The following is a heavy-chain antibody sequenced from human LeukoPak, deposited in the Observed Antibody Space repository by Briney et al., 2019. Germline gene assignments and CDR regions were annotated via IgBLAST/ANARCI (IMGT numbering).Heavy chain of an antibody. CDR1: GFTFSSYW. CDR2: IKQDGSEK. J-gene: IGHJ4*02. V-gene: IGHV3-7*03. Sequence: GGSLRLSCAASGFTFSSYWMSWVRQAPGKGLEWVANIKQDGSEKYYVDPVKGRFTISRDNAKNSLYLQMNSLRAEDTAVYYCAREGVVVVAATYFDYWGQGTLVTVSS. D-gene: IGHD2-15*01. CDR3: AREGVVVVAATYFDY.